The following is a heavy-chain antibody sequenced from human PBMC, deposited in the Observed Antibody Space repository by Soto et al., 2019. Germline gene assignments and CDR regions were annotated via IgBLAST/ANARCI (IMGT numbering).Heavy chain of an antibody. Sequence: QVQLQQWGAGLLKPSEALSLTCAVYGGSFSGYYWSCIRQPPGKGLEWIGEINHSGSTNYNPSLKSRVTISVDTSKNQFSLKLSSVTAADTAVYYCARGFRVAARPGVGNPQRKYFDYWGQGTLVTVSS. V-gene: IGHV4-34*01. J-gene: IGHJ4*02. CDR2: INHSGST. CDR1: GGSFSGYY. D-gene: IGHD6-6*01. CDR3: ARGFRVAARPGVGNPQRKYFDY.